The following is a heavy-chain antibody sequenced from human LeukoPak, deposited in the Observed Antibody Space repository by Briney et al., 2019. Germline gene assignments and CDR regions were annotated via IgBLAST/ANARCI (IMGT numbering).Heavy chain of an antibody. J-gene: IGHJ5*02. CDR2: INSDGSST. CDR3: AKDHPASVMVATS. D-gene: IGHD5-12*01. CDR1: GFTFSSYW. V-gene: IGHV3-74*01. Sequence: GGSLRLSCAASGFTFSSYWMHWVRQAPGKGLVWVSRINSDGSSTSYADSVKGRFTISRDNAKNTLYLQMNSLRAEDTAVYYCAKDHPASVMVATSWGQGTLVTVSS.